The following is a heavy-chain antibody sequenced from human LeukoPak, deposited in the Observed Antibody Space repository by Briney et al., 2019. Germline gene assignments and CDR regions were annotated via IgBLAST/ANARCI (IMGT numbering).Heavy chain of an antibody. V-gene: IGHV3-30-3*01. CDR2: ISYDGSNK. CDR3: ARYSTRKSSWYGSVNI. Sequence: GRSLRLSCAASGFTFSSYAMHWVRQAPGKGLEWVAVISYDGSNKYYADSVKGRFTISRDNSKNTLYLQMNSLRAEDTAVYYCARYSTRKSSWYGSVNIWGQGTLVTVSS. J-gene: IGHJ4*02. CDR1: GFTFSSYA. D-gene: IGHD6-13*01.